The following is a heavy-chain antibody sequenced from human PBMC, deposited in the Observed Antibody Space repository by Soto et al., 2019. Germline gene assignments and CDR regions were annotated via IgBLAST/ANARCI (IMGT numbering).Heavy chain of an antibody. CDR1: GFTFSSYA. J-gene: IGHJ6*02. Sequence: GGSLRLSCAASGFTFSSYAMSWVRQAPGKGLEWVSAISGSGGSTYYADSVKGRFTISRDNSKNTLYLQMNSLRAEDTAVYYCAKAKGGSYYYCYYGMDVWGQGTTVTVSS. D-gene: IGHD1-26*01. V-gene: IGHV3-23*01. CDR2: ISGSGGST. CDR3: AKAKGGSYYYCYYGMDV.